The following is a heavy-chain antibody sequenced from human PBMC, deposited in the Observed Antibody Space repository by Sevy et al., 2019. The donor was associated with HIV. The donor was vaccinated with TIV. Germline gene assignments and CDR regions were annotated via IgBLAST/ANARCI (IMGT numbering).Heavy chain of an antibody. V-gene: IGHV1-24*01. CDR2: FDPEDGET. D-gene: IGHD3-22*01. J-gene: IGHJ4*02. Sequence: ASVKVSCKVSGYTXTQLSMHWVRQAPGKGLEWMGSFDPEDGETIYAQKFQGRVTMTEDTSTDTAYMELSSLKSEDTAVFYCAITKDYYDSSGYPFDXWGQGTLVTVSS. CDR3: AITKDYYDSSGYPFDX. CDR1: GYTXTQLS.